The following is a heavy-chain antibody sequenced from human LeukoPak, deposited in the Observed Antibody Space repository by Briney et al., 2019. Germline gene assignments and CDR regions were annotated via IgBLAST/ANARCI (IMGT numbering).Heavy chain of an antibody. J-gene: IGHJ6*02. CDR2: IRSKANSYET. CDR1: GFTFSGSA. CDR3: TSNTVTTYYYYYGMDV. Sequence: GGSLRLSRAASGFTFSGSAMRWVRQASGKGLEWVGRIRSKANSYETAHAASVKGRFTISRDDSKNTAYLQMNSLKTEDTAVYYCTSNTVTTYYYYYGMDVWGQGTTVTVSS. D-gene: IGHD4-17*01. V-gene: IGHV3-73*01.